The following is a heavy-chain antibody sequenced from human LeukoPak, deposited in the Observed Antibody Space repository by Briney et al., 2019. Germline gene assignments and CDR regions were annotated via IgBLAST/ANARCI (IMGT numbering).Heavy chain of an antibody. J-gene: IGHJ6*02. CDR3: AKGITMIVVVIPGMDV. D-gene: IGHD3-22*01. CDR2: IYSDESSR. CDR1: GFAFSIDW. Sequence: GGSLRLSCAASGFAFSIDWMHWVRQAPGKGLVWVSRIYSDESSRSYADSVKGRFTISRDNSKNTLYLQMNSLRAEDTAVYYCAKGITMIVVVIPGMDVWGQGTTVTVSS. V-gene: IGHV3-74*01.